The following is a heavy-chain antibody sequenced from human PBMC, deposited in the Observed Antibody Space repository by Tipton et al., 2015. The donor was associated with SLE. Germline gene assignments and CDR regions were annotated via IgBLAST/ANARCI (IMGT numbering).Heavy chain of an antibody. CDR2: IYHSGST. V-gene: IGHV4-38-2*01. Sequence: LRLSCAVSGYSISSGYYWGWIRQPPGKGLEWIGSIYHSGSTNYNPSLKSRVTISVDTSKNQFSLKLSSVTAADTAVYYCARGNGWFDPWGQGTLVTVSS. CDR1: GYSISSGYY. J-gene: IGHJ5*02. CDR3: ARGNGWFDP.